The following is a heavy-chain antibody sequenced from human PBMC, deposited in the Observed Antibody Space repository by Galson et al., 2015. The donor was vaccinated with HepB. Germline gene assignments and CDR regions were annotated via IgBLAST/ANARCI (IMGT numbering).Heavy chain of an antibody. CDR3: ARGAITVTSEGYYYFYYMDV. J-gene: IGHJ6*03. D-gene: IGHD4-17*01. CDR1: GFTSSDFY. CDR2: ISNSGSTI. V-gene: IGHV3-11*01. Sequence: SLRLSCAASGFTSSDFYMSWIRQAPGKGLEWVSYISNSGSTIYYADSVKGRFTISRDNAKNSLYLQMNSLRAEDTAVYYCARGAITVTSEGYYYFYYMDVWGKGTTVTVSS.